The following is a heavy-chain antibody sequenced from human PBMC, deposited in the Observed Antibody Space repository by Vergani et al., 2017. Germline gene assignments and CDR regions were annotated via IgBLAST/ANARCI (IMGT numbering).Heavy chain of an antibody. J-gene: IGHJ6*02. CDR3: ARVQWYSSSWYGGEYYYYYGMDV. Sequence: QLQLQESGPGLVKPSETLSLSCRVSGDSISRSHYYWGFIRQPPGKGLEWIGSISSSGSPYYNPTLKSRLAFSVDTSKNLFSLRLKSVTATDTGMYYCARVQWYSSSWYGGEYYYYYGMDVWGQGTTVTVSS. D-gene: IGHD6-13*01. CDR1: GDSISRSHYY. CDR2: ISSSGSP. V-gene: IGHV4-39*02.